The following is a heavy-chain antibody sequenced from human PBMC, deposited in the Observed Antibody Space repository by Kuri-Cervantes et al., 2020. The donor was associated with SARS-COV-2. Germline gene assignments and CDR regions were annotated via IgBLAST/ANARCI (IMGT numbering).Heavy chain of an antibody. Sequence: SVKVSCKASGGTFSSYAISWVRQAPGQGLEWMGRIIPTFDTTTYAQKFQGRVIFTADESSSTAYMEVNSLTSEDTAVYFCARSQGYCTANSCSWNWLDPWGQGTQVTVSS. D-gene: IGHD2-8*02. CDR2: IIPTFDTT. CDR3: ARSQGYCTANSCSWNWLDP. V-gene: IGHV1-69*13. CDR1: GGTFSSYA. J-gene: IGHJ5*02.